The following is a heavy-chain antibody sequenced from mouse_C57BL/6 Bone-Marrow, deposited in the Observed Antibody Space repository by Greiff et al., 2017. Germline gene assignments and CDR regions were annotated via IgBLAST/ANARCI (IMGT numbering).Heavy chain of an antibody. CDR3: ARETSGDWFAY. CDR2: IDPSDSDT. D-gene: IGHD1-3*01. Sequence: VQLQQPGAELVRPGSSVKLSCKASGYTFTSYWMHWVKQRPIQGLEWIGNIDPSDSDTHYNQKFKDKATLTVDKSSSTAYMQLSSLTSEDSAVYYCARETSGDWFAYWGQGTLVTGSA. J-gene: IGHJ3*01. V-gene: IGHV1-52*01. CDR1: GYTFTSYW.